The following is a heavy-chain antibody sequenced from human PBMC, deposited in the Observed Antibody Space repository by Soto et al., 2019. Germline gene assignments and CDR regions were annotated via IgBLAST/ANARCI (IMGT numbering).Heavy chain of an antibody. CDR1: GFTFSSYA. D-gene: IGHD2-2*02. J-gene: IGHJ6*02. Sequence: RLSCAASGFTFSSYAMHWVRQAPGKGLEWVAVISYDGSNKYYADSVKGRFTISRDNSKNTLYLQMNSLRAEDTAVYYCARGGYQLLYGLELLRDRMDVWGQGTTVTVSS. CDR2: ISYDGSNK. CDR3: ARGGYQLLYGLELLRDRMDV. V-gene: IGHV3-30-3*01.